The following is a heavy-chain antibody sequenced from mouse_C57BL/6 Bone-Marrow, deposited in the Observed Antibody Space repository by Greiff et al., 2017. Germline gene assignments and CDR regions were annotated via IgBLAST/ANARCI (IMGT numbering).Heavy chain of an antibody. V-gene: IGHV1-81*01. Sequence: VQLQQSGAELARPGASVKLSCTASGYTFTSYGISWVKQRTGQCLEWIGEIYPRSGYTYYNEKFKGKATLSADKSSSNAYMELRSLTSEDSAVYVCARFHLLGAMDYWGQGTSVTVSS. CDR2: IYPRSGYT. CDR3: ARFHLLGAMDY. CDR1: GYTFTSYG. J-gene: IGHJ4*01. D-gene: IGHD1-1*01.